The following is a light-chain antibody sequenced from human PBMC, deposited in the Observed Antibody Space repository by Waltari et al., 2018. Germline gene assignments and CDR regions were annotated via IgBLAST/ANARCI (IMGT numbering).Light chain of an antibody. CDR3: QKYGTLPAT. V-gene: IGKV3-20*01. CDR1: QRVSRP. CDR2: DAS. J-gene: IGKJ1*01. Sequence: EIVLTQSPGTLSLSPGERATLSCRASQRVSRPLAWYQQKPGQAPRLLIYDASTMATGIPDRCSGSGSGTDFSLTISRLEPEDFAVYYCQKYGTLPATFGQGTKVEIK.